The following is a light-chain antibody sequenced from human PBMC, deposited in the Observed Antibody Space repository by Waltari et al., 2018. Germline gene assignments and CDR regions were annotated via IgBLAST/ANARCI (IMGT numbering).Light chain of an antibody. V-gene: IGLV2-11*01. J-gene: IGLJ2*01. CDR2: DVS. CDR3: CSYAGSYTLGV. CDR1: SSDVGGYNY. Sequence: QSALTQPRPVSGSPGQSVTISCTGTSSDVGGYNYVSLYQQHPGKAPKLMIYDVSKRPSGVPDRFSGSKSGNTASLTISGLQAEDEADYYCCSYAGSYTLGVFGGGTKLTVL.